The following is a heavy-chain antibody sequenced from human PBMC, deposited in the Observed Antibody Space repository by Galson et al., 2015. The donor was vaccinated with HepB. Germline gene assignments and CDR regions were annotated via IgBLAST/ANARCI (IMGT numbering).Heavy chain of an antibody. CDR1: GFTFSGSA. V-gene: IGHV3-7*05. D-gene: IGHD3-10*01. Sequence: SLRLSCAASGFTFSGSAMHWVRQAPGKGLEWVANIKEDGSEKNYVDSVKGRFTIARDNAKNSLYLQMNSLRAEDTAVYYCARVKRGEWYSFYYYGMDVWGRGTTVTVSS. J-gene: IGHJ6*02. CDR3: ARVKRGEWYSFYYYGMDV. CDR2: IKEDGSEK.